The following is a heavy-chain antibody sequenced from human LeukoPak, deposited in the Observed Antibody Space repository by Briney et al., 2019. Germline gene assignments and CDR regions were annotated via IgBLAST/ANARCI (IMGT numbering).Heavy chain of an antibody. D-gene: IGHD3-3*01. CDR3: ARDGPAIFGVVGPFYYMDV. CDR1: GYTFTSYG. Sequence: GASVKVSCKASGYTFTSYGISWVRQAPGQGLEWMGWISAYNGNTNYAQKLQGRVTMTTDISTSTAYMELRSLRSDDTAVYYCARDGPAIFGVVGPFYYMDVWGKGTTVTVSS. J-gene: IGHJ6*03. CDR2: ISAYNGNT. V-gene: IGHV1-18*01.